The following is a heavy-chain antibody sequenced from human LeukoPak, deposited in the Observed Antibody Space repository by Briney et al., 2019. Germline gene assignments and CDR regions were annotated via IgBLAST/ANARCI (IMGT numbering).Heavy chain of an antibody. D-gene: IGHD5-18*01. V-gene: IGHV3-23*01. Sequence: GGSLRLSCVASGITFSNYAVSWVRQAPEKGLDWVSVISGSAHKIRYADSVKGRFTIPRDNSENIVYLQMNNLRVEDTAVYYCAGRLTGYSSGYVHWGQGTLVTVSS. J-gene: IGHJ4*02. CDR3: AGRLTGYSSGYVH. CDR2: ISGSAHKI. CDR1: GITFSNYA.